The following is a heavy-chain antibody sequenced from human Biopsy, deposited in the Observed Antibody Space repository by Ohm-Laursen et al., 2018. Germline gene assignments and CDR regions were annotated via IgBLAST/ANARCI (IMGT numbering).Heavy chain of an antibody. CDR1: GGTFSNYG. J-gene: IGHJ3*01. Sequence: SVKVSCKPPGGTFSNYGVNWVRQAPGQGLEWLGGNIPILGTGNYAQKFQDRVTVAADTSTSTATMELRSLRSDDTAVYYCARDIMNRIAGLVARSDVFDVWGQGTLVTVSS. D-gene: IGHD3-16*01. CDR3: ARDIMNRIAGLVARSDVFDV. V-gene: IGHV1-69*06. CDR2: NIPILGTG.